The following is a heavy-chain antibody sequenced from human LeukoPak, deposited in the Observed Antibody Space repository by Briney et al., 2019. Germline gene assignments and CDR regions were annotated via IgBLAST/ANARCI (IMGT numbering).Heavy chain of an antibody. Sequence: PGGSLRLSCAASGFTFSSYAMSWVRQAPGKGLEWVSAISGSGGSTYYADSVKGRFTISRENSKNTLYLQMNSLRAEDTAVYYCAKEGVYCSGGSCYTSYYFDYWGQGTLVTVSS. J-gene: IGHJ4*02. D-gene: IGHD2-15*01. CDR3: AKEGVYCSGGSCYTSYYFDY. CDR1: GFTFSSYA. CDR2: ISGSGGST. V-gene: IGHV3-23*01.